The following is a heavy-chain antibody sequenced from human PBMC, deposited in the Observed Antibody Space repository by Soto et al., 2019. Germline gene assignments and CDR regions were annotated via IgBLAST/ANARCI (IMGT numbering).Heavy chain of an antibody. CDR1: GGSISSSSYY. CDR2: IYYSGST. Sequence: QLQLQESGPGLVKPSETLSLTCTVSGGSISSSSYYWGWIRQPPGKGLEWIGSIYYSGSTYYNPSLKRRVTISVDTSKNQFSLKLSSVTAADTAVYYCARTKRDILTGYSIFDYWGQGTLVTVSS. CDR3: ARTKRDILTGYSIFDY. J-gene: IGHJ4*02. D-gene: IGHD3-9*01. V-gene: IGHV4-39*01.